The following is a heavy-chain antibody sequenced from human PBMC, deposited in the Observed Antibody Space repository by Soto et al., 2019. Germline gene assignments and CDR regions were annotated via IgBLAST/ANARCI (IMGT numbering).Heavy chain of an antibody. V-gene: IGHV3-53*01. CDR2: LYTGGST. CDR3: ARDPGSIAVAGTI. J-gene: IGHJ4*02. CDR1: GFSVSSNY. Sequence: EVQLVESGGGLIQPGGSLRLSCAASGFSVSSNYMSWVRQAPGTGMECVSVLYTGGSTHYADYVEGRFTISRDISKNTLYLQKNSLRDEETAVNYCARDPGSIAVAGTIWGQGTLVTVSS. D-gene: IGHD6-19*01.